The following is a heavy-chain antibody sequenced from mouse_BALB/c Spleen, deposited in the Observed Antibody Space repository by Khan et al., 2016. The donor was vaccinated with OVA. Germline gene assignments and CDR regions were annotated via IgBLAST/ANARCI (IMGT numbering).Heavy chain of an antibody. V-gene: IGHV1S136*01. D-gene: IGHD1-1*01. Sequence: VQLKESGPELVKPGASVKMSCKASGYTFTSYVMHWVKQKPRQGLEWIGYISPNSDGSKYNEKFRGKATLTSDKSSSTAYMELSSLTSEDSAVYYGVRSLFYYGSAYEGFAYWGQGTLVTVSA. CDR1: GYTFTSYV. CDR2: ISPNSDGS. CDR3: VRSLFYYGSAYEGFAY. J-gene: IGHJ3*01.